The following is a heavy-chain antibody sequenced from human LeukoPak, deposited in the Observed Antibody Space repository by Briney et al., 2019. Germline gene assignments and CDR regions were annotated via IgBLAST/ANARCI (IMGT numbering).Heavy chain of an antibody. CDR2: ISSSGSTI. CDR3: AREYDFWSGLSPPDY. V-gene: IGHV3-11*04. Sequence: GGSLRLSFAASGFTFSDYYMSWIRQAPGKGLEWVSYISSSGSTIYYADSVKGRFTISRDNAKNSLYLQMNSLRAEDTAVYYCAREYDFWSGLSPPDYWGQGTLVTVSS. D-gene: IGHD3-3*01. CDR1: GFTFSDYY. J-gene: IGHJ4*02.